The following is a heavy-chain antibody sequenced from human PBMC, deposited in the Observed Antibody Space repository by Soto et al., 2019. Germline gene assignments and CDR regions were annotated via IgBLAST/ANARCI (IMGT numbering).Heavy chain of an antibody. Sequence: GGSLRLSCAASGFIFSSYWMHWVRQAPGKGLVWVSRINSDGSGTAYADSVKGRFTISRDNAKNTLYLQMNSLRAEDMAVYFCARVPYGSRGAPAYWGQGTLVTVSS. CDR3: ARVPYGSRGAPAY. V-gene: IGHV3-74*01. D-gene: IGHD6-19*01. J-gene: IGHJ4*02. CDR2: INSDGSGT. CDR1: GFIFSSYW.